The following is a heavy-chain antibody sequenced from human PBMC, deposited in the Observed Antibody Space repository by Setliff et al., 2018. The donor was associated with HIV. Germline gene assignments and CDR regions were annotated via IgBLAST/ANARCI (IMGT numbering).Heavy chain of an antibody. V-gene: IGHV4-39*07. J-gene: IGHJ2*01. CDR3: ARDQAAAGSLDWYFDL. D-gene: IGHD6-13*01. CDR1: GGSISSSSYY. Sequence: SETLSLTCTVSGGSISSSSYYWGWIRQPPGKGLEWIGIIYYSGSTYYNPSLKSRVTISVDTSKNQFSLKLSSVTAADTAVYYCARDQAAAGSLDWYFDLWGRGTLVTVSS. CDR2: IYYSGST.